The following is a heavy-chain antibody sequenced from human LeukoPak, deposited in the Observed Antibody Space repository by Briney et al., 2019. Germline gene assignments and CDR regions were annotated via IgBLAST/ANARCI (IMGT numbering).Heavy chain of an antibody. CDR1: GYTFTSYY. CDR2: INPSGGST. V-gene: IGHV1-46*01. CDR3: ARVAYDILTGYPHFGY. J-gene: IGHJ4*02. Sequence: GASVKVSCKASGYTFTSYYMHWVRQAPGQGLEWMGIINPSGGSTSYAQKFQGRVTMTRDMSTSTVYMELSSLRSEDTAVYYCARVAYDILTGYPHFGYWGQGTLVTVSS. D-gene: IGHD3-9*01.